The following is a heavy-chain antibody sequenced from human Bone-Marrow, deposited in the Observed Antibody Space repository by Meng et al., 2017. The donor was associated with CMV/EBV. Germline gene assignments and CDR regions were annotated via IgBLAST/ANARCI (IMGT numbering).Heavy chain of an antibody. CDR1: GFTFDDYT. J-gene: IGHJ6*02. CDR2: ISWDCGST. Sequence: GESLKISCAGSGFTFDDYTMHWVRQAPGKGLEWVSLISWDCGSTYYADSVKGRFTISRDNSKNYLYLQMNSLRTEDTALYYCAKGAIAAVPNPMDVWGQGTTVTVSS. V-gene: IGHV3-43*01. CDR3: AKGAIAAVPNPMDV. D-gene: IGHD6-13*01.